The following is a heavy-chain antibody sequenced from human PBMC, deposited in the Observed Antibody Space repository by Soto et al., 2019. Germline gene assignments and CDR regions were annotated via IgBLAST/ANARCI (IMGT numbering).Heavy chain of an antibody. CDR3: AKDRGYLTFDF. D-gene: IGHD3-22*01. CDR2: IKEDGSDK. CDR1: GFTFSSSW. J-gene: IGHJ4*02. Sequence: GSLRLSCAASGFTFSSSWMTWVRQAPGKGLEWVANIKEDGSDKYYVDSVKGRFTISRDNAKNSLYLQMNSLRAEDTAVYYCAKDRGYLTFDFWGQGTLVTVSS. V-gene: IGHV3-7*01.